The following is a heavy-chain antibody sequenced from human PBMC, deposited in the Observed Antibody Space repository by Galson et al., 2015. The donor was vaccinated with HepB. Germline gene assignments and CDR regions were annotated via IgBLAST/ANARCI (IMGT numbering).Heavy chain of an antibody. V-gene: IGHV3-15*07. CDR3: TTDQWELRGGAFDI. D-gene: IGHD1-26*01. Sequence: SLRLSCAASGFTFSNAWMNWVRQAPGKGLEWVGRIKSKTDGGTTDYAAPVKGRFTISRDDSKNTLYLQMNSLKTEDTAVYYCTTDQWELRGGAFDIWGQGTMVTVSS. CDR1: GFTFSNAW. CDR2: IKSKTDGGTT. J-gene: IGHJ3*02.